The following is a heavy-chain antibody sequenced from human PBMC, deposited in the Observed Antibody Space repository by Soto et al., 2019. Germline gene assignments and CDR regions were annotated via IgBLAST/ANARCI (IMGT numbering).Heavy chain of an antibody. D-gene: IGHD3-16*02. CDR1: GFSFSGSV. V-gene: IGHV3-73*01. Sequence: GALRLSCAASGFSFSGSVMHWVRQASGKGLEWVGLIRSKANRYATAYAASVKGRFTISRDDSKNTVYLQMNSLKTEDTAVYYCTRDGLRLGELSYDYWGQGFLVTVSS. CDR2: IRSKANRYAT. J-gene: IGHJ4*02. CDR3: TRDGLRLGELSYDY.